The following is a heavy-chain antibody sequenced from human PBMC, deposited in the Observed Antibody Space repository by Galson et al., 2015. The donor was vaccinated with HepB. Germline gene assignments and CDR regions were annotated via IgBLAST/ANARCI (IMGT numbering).Heavy chain of an antibody. D-gene: IGHD1-26*01. V-gene: IGHV3-48*02. Sequence: SLRLSCAASGFTFSSYSMNWVRQAPGKGLEWVSYISGSSRTIYFADAVKGRFTISRDNAKNSLYLQMNSLRDEDTAVYYCARDSGVGYGMDVWGQGTTVTVSS. CDR2: ISGSSRTI. CDR1: GFTFSSYS. J-gene: IGHJ6*02. CDR3: ARDSGVGYGMDV.